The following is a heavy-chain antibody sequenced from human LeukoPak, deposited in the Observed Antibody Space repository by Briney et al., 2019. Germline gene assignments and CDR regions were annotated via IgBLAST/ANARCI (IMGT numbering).Heavy chain of an antibody. D-gene: IGHD3-10*01. Sequence: TSETLSLTCTVSGGSISSYYWSWIRQPPGKGLEWIGYIYYSGSTNYNPSLKSRVTISVDTSKNQFSLKLSSVTAADTAVYYCARHYVLLWFGVNWFDPWGQGTLVTVSS. CDR1: GGSISSYY. CDR3: ARHYVLLWFGVNWFDP. J-gene: IGHJ5*02. V-gene: IGHV4-59*08. CDR2: IYYSGST.